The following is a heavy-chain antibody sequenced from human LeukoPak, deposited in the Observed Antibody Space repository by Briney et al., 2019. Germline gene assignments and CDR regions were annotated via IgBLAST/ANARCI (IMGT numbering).Heavy chain of an antibody. D-gene: IGHD1-26*01. Sequence: GASVKVSCKASGGTFSSYAISWVRQAPGQGLEWMGGIIPIFGTANYAQKFQGRVTITADKSTSTAYMELSSLRSEDTAVYYCARALSGSYYVESAFDIWGQGTMVTVSS. CDR3: ARALSGSYYVESAFDI. CDR2: IIPIFGTA. CDR1: GGTFSSYA. V-gene: IGHV1-69*06. J-gene: IGHJ3*02.